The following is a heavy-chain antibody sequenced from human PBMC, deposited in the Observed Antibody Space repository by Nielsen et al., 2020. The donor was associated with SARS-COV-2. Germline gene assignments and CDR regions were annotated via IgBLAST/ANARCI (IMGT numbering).Heavy chain of an antibody. J-gene: IGHJ4*02. CDR1: GFTFSNAW. CDR3: TTPTNLYGDYSDY. V-gene: IGHV3-15*01. Sequence: GGSLRLSCAASGFTFSNAWMSWVRQAPGKGLEWVGRIKSKTDGGTTDYAAPVKGRFTISRDDSKNTLYLQMNSLKTEDTAVYYCTTPTNLYGDYSDYWGQGTLVTVSS. D-gene: IGHD4-17*01. CDR2: IKSKTDGGTT.